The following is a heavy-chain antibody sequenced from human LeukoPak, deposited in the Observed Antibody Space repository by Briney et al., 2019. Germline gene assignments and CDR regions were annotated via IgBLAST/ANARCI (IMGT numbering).Heavy chain of an antibody. V-gene: IGHV4-34*01. D-gene: IGHD3-22*01. CDR2: INHSGST. CDR1: GGSXSGYY. CDR3: ARVIYDSSGYLFDY. Sequence: SETLSLTCAVYGGSXSGYYWSWIRQXPGKGLEWIGEINHSGSTKSHHYLKSRVTISVDKSKNQFSLKLRTVTAEDTAVYYCARVIYDSSGYLFDYWGQGTLVTVSS. J-gene: IGHJ4*02.